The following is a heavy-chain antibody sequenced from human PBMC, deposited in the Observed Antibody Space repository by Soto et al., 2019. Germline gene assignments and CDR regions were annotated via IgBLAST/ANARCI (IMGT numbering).Heavy chain of an antibody. CDR2: FDPEDGET. D-gene: IGHD6-13*01. CDR3: ATVGSSSSWSNFDY. CDR1: GYTLTELS. Sequence: GASVKVSCKVSGYTLTELSMHWVRQAPGKGLEWMGGFDPEDGETIYAQKFQGRVTMTEDTSTDTAYMELSSLGSEDTAVYYCATVGSSSSWSNFDYWGQGTLVTVSS. V-gene: IGHV1-24*01. J-gene: IGHJ4*02.